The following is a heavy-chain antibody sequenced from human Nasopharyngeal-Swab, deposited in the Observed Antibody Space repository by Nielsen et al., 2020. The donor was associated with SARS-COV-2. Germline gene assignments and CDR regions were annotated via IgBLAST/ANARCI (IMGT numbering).Heavy chain of an antibody. J-gene: IGHJ4*02. D-gene: IGHD6-6*01. V-gene: IGHV4-34*09. Sequence: WIRQPPGKGLEWIGELTPIVSTNYHPSLKSLVSISVDTSKNQFSLKLSSVTAADTAVYYCARLRHYSSSRIDYWGQGTLVTVSS. CDR2: LTPIVST. CDR3: ARLRHYSSSRIDY.